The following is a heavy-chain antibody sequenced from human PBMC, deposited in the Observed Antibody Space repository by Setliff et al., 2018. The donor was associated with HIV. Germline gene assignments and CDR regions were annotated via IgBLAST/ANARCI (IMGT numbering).Heavy chain of an antibody. V-gene: IGHV4-38-2*02. CDR3: ARPAPRGHSYGHYYFDY. Sequence: PSETLSLTCTVSGYSISSGYYWGWIRQPPGKGLEWIGSIYHSGSTYYNPSLKSRVTISVDTSKNLFSLKLSSVTAADTAVYYCARPAPRGHSYGHYYFDYWGQETLVTVSS. J-gene: IGHJ4*02. D-gene: IGHD5-18*01. CDR2: IYHSGST. CDR1: GYSISSGYY.